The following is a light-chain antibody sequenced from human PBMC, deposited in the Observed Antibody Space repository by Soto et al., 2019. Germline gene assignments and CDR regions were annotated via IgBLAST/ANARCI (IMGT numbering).Light chain of an antibody. V-gene: IGKV2-30*01. CDR2: TVS. CDR3: MQGTYWPIT. CDR1: QSLVYSDGNAY. Sequence: VVMTQSPLSLPVTLGQPASISCRSSQSLVYSDGNAYLNWFHQRPGQSPRRLIYTVSNRDSGVPDRFSGSGSGTDFTLKIGRVEAEDVGVYYCMQGTYWPITFGQGTRLEIE. J-gene: IGKJ5*01.